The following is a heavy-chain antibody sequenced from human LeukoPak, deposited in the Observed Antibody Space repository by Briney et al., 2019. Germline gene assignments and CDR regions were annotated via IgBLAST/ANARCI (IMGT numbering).Heavy chain of an antibody. J-gene: IGHJ4*02. V-gene: IGHV4-59*12. D-gene: IGHD3-10*01. CDR2: IYYSGNT. Sequence: PSETLSLTCTASGGSISSYYWSWIRQPPGKGLEWIGYIYYSGNTNYNPSLKSRVTISVDTSKNQFFLKLSSVTAADTAVYYCARDAVRGSDYWGQGTLVTVSS. CDR1: GGSISSYY. CDR3: ARDAVRGSDY.